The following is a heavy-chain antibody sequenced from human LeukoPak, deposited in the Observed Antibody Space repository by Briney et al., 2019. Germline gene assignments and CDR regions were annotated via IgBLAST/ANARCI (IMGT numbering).Heavy chain of an antibody. CDR3: AKENDFWSGPEG. V-gene: IGHV3-30*02. D-gene: IGHD3-3*01. J-gene: IGHJ4*02. CDR2: IQFDGSNK. CDR1: GFTFSTYW. Sequence: GGSLSLSCAASGFTFSTYWMHWVRQAPGKGLEWLTFIQFDGSNKLYADSVKGRFTVSRDTSKNTVYLQMTSLRVEDTAVYYCAKENDFWSGPEGWGQGTLVTVSS.